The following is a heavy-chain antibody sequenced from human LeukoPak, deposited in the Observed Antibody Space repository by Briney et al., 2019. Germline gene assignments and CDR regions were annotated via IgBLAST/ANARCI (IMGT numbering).Heavy chain of an antibody. CDR1: GDSISGNCYY. CDR2: IYYSGST. CDR3: ERYESGSMYDY. D-gene: IGHD3-10*01. J-gene: IGHJ4*02. Sequence: SETLSLTCTVSGDSISGNCYYWGWIRQPPGKGLEWLGSIYYSGSTQYNPSLKSRVTISIDTSKNQFSLKVSSVTAADTAVYYCERYESGSMYDYWGQGTLVTVSS. V-gene: IGHV4-39*07.